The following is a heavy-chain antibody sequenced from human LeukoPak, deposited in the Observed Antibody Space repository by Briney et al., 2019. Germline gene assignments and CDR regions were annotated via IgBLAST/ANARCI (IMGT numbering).Heavy chain of an antibody. D-gene: IGHD3-10*01. J-gene: IGHJ4*02. Sequence: GGSLRLSCAASGFTFSSYWMSWVRQAPGKGLEWVANIKQDGSEKYYVDSVKGRFTISRDNAKNSLYLQMNSLRAEDTAVYYCAREGGMVRGVFDYWGQGTLVTVSS. CDR1: GFTFSSYW. V-gene: IGHV3-7*01. CDR3: AREGGMVRGVFDY. CDR2: IKQDGSEK.